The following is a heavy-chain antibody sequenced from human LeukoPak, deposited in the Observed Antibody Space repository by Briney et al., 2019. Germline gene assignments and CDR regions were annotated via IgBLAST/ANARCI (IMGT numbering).Heavy chain of an antibody. Sequence: GASVKVSCKSSGYTFTGYYMHWGRQAPGQGLEWMGWINPNSGGTNYAQKFQGRVTMTRDTSISTAYMELSRLRSDDTAVYYCARDGMVRAFGAFDIWGQGTMVTVSS. J-gene: IGHJ3*02. V-gene: IGHV1-2*02. CDR3: ARDGMVRAFGAFDI. D-gene: IGHD3-10*01. CDR1: GYTFTGYY. CDR2: INPNSGGT.